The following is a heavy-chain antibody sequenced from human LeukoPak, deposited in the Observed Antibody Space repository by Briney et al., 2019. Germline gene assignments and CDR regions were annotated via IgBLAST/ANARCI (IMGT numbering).Heavy chain of an antibody. D-gene: IGHD3-3*01. J-gene: IGHJ5*02. V-gene: IGHV3-30-3*01. CDR2: ISYDGSNK. Sequence: GRSLRLSCAASGFTFSSYAMHWVRQAPGKGLEWVAVISYDGSNKYYADSVKGRFTISRDNSKNTLYLQMNSLRAEDTAVYYCAKDSSTLRFLEWPRGWFDPWGQGTLVTVSS. CDR3: AKDSSTLRFLEWPRGWFDP. CDR1: GFTFSSYA.